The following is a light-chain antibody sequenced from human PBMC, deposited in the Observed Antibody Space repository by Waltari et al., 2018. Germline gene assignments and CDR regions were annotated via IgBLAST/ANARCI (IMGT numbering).Light chain of an antibody. CDR2: DDN. J-gene: IGLJ3*02. CDR1: SSDVGNYNL. V-gene: IGLV2-23*01. CDR3: CSYAGSYTWV. Sequence: QSALTQPASVSGSPGQSITISCTGTSSDVGNYNLVSWYQQYPGKAPNVMIYDDNRRPSGVSDRFSGSKSGNTASLTISGVQAEDEADYYCCSYAGSYTWVFGGGTKLTVL.